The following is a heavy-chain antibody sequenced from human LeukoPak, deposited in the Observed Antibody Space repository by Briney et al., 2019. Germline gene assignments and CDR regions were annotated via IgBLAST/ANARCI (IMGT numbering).Heavy chain of an antibody. CDR3: ARGGLGAVRGLYSTLDM. D-gene: IGHD1-26*01. J-gene: IGHJ3*02. Sequence: GGSLRLSCAASGFTFSSYEMNWVRQAPGKGLEWVSYISSSGSTIYYADSVKGRFTISRDNAKNSLYLQMNSLRAEDTAVYFCARGGLGAVRGLYSTLDMWGQGTVVTVSS. V-gene: IGHV3-48*03. CDR1: GFTFSSYE. CDR2: ISSSGSTI.